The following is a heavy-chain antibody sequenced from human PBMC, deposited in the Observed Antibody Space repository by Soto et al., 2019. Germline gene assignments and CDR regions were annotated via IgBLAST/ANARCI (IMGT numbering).Heavy chain of an antibody. V-gene: IGHV1-18*04. Sequence: QVQLVQSGAEVKKPGASVKVSCKASGYTFTNYGINWVRQAPGQGPEWMGWISGYNGDTKYSQILQGRVTMTTDTSTSTAYMELRSLRSDDTAVYYCARGGSSWSAEYYQHWGQGTLVIVSS. CDR2: ISGYNGDT. D-gene: IGHD6-13*01. CDR1: GYTFTNYG. CDR3: ARGGSSWSAEYYQH. J-gene: IGHJ1*01.